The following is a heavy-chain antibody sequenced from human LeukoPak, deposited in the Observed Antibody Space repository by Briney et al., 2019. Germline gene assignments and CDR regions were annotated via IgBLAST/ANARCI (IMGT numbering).Heavy chain of an antibody. CDR3: ARNKNGGRWGMDV. Sequence: SQTLSLTCAISGDSVSSNSVAWNWIRQSPSRGLEWLGRTYYRSKWYNDYAVSVKSRITINPDTSKNQFSLQLNSVTPEDTAMYYCARNKNGGRWGMDVWGQGTTVTVSS. CDR2: TYYRSKWYN. V-gene: IGHV6-1*01. J-gene: IGHJ6*02. D-gene: IGHD2-8*01. CDR1: GDSVSSNSVA.